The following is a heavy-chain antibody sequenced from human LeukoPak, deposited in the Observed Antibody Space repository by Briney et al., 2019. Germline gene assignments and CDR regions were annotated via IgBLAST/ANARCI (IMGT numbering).Heavy chain of an antibody. V-gene: IGHV4-59*08. Sequence: SETLSLTCTVSGGSISSYFWSWIRQPPGKGLEWIGYIYYSGSTNYNPSLKSRVTMSVDTSKNQFSLKLSSVTAADTAVYYCARGGRTRITMVRGVQYPFDYWGQGTLVTVSS. J-gene: IGHJ4*02. D-gene: IGHD3-10*01. CDR2: IYYSGST. CDR3: ARGGRTRITMVRGVQYPFDY. CDR1: GGSISSYF.